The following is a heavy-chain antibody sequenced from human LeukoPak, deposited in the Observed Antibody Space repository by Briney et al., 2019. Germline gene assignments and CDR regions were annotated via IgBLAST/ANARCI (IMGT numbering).Heavy chain of an antibody. CDR1: GFTFSSYA. V-gene: IGHV3-23*01. Sequence: PGGSLRLSCAASGFTFSSYAMSWVRQAPGKGLEWVSAISGSGGSTYYADSVKGRFTIFRDNAKNSLYLQMNSLRAEDTAVYYCARDGIAAAGLRVDYWGQGTLVTVSS. J-gene: IGHJ4*02. CDR2: ISGSGGST. D-gene: IGHD6-13*01. CDR3: ARDGIAAAGLRVDY.